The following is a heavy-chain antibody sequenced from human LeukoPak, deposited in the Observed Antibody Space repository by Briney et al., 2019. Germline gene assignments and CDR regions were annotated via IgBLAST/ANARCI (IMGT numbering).Heavy chain of an antibody. V-gene: IGHV1-8*01. CDR3: ARSRCSSTSCRKTPYYYYGMDV. CDR1: GYTFTSYY. D-gene: IGHD2-2*01. Sequence: ASVKVSCKASGYTFTSYYMHWVRQATGQGLEWMGWMNPNSGNTGYAQKFQGRVTMTRNTSISTAYMELSSLRSEDTAVYYCARSRCSSTSCRKTPYYYYGMDVWGQGTTVTVSS. CDR2: MNPNSGNT. J-gene: IGHJ6*02.